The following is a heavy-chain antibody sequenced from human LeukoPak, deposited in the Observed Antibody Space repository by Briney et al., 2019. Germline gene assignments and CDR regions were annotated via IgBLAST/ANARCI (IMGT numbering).Heavy chain of an antibody. D-gene: IGHD6-19*01. Sequence: GGSLRLSCAASGFTFSSYSMNWVRQAPGKGLEWVSYIRSSSSTIYYADSVKGRFTISRDNSKNTLYLQMNSLRAEDTAVYYCAKETPGYSSGWYLYWGQGTLVTVSS. CDR2: IRSSSSTI. CDR3: AKETPGYSSGWYLY. CDR1: GFTFSSYS. V-gene: IGHV3-48*01. J-gene: IGHJ4*02.